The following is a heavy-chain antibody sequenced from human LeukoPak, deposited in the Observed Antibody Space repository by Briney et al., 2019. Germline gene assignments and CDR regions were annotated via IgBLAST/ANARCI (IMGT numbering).Heavy chain of an antibody. J-gene: IGHJ4*02. CDR1: GGSISSGSYY. CDR2: IYTSGST. D-gene: IGHD6-13*01. V-gene: IGHV4-61*02. CDR3: ARGRGIAASH. Sequence: LTCTVSGGSISSGSYYWSWIRQPXXXGLEWIGRIYTSGSTNYNPSLKSRVTISVDTSKNQFSLKLSSVTAADTAVYYCARGRGIAASHWGQGTLVTVSS.